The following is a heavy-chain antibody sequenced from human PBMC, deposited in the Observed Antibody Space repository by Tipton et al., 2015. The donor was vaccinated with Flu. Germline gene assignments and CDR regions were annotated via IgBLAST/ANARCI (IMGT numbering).Heavy chain of an antibody. D-gene: IGHD3-3*01. J-gene: IGHJ1*01. CDR3: AKASIFGVPRIPFRVDFQH. Sequence: SLRLSCAASGFTFDDYAMHWARQAPGKGLEWVSAISGSGGSTYYADSVKGRFTISRDNSKNTLYLQMNSLRAEDTAVYYCAKASIFGVPRIPFRVDFQHWGQGTLVTVSS. CDR2: ISGSGGST. CDR1: GFTFDDYA. V-gene: IGHV3-23*01.